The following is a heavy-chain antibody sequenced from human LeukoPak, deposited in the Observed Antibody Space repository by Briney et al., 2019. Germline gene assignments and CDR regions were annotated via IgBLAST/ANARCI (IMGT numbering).Heavy chain of an antibody. D-gene: IGHD2-2*02. J-gene: IGHJ4*02. CDR2: ISYDGSNK. CDR1: GFTFSSYG. V-gene: IGHV3-30*18. Sequence: GGSLRLSCAASGFTFSSYGMHWVRQAPGKGLEWVAVISYDGSNKYYADSVKGRFTISRDNSKNTLYLQMNSLRAEDTAVYYCAKDVRDIVVVPAAIGRGQGTLVTVSS. CDR3: AKDVRDIVVVPAAIG.